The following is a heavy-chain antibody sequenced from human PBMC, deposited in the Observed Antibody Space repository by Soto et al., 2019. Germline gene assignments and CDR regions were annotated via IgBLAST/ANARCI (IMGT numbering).Heavy chain of an antibody. V-gene: IGHV4-34*01. CDR2: IHHSGNT. CDR3: ARYSALRFLGYYYGLDV. CDR1: GGSFSDYY. Sequence: KTSETLSLTCAVYGGSFSDYYWTWIRQPPGKGLEWIGEIHHSGNTNYNPSLKSRVIISIDMSKNQFSLTLSSVTAADTAVYYCARYSALRFLGYYYGLDVWGQGTTVTVSS. D-gene: IGHD3-3*01. J-gene: IGHJ6*02.